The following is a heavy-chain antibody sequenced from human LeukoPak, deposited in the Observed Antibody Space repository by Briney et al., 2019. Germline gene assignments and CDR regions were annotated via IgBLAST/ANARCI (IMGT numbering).Heavy chain of an antibody. CDR2: LNPNSGGT. Sequence: GASMNVSCKASGYTFTGYYMHWVRQAPGQGLEWMGWLNPNSGGTNYAQKFQGRVTMTRDTSISTAYMELSRLRSDDTAVYYCATGGHVRVYDSSAYYGHYWGQGTLVTVSS. CDR3: ATGGHVRVYDSSAYYGHY. D-gene: IGHD3-22*01. J-gene: IGHJ4*02. CDR1: GYTFTGYY. V-gene: IGHV1-2*02.